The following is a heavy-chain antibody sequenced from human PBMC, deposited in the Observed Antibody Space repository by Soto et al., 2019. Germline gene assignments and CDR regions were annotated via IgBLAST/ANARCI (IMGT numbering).Heavy chain of an antibody. CDR1: GGTFSNYA. Sequence: SVKVSCKASGGTFSNYAINWVRQAPGQGLEWMGGIIPLFGTANYAQKFQGRVTITADESTSTAYLDLSSLRSEDTAVYYCARPVEMATISRSYLFYWGQGTLVTVSS. V-gene: IGHV1-69*13. CDR2: IIPLFGTA. J-gene: IGHJ4*02. CDR3: ARPVEMATISRSYLFY. D-gene: IGHD5-12*01.